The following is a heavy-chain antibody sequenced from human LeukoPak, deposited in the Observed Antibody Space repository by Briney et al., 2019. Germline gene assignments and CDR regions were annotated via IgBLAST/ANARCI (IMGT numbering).Heavy chain of an antibody. V-gene: IGHV1-24*01. CDR3: ARDPRIAAAGEAP. CDR1: GYTLTELS. D-gene: IGHD6-13*01. CDR2: FDPEDGET. Sequence: GASVKVSCKVSGYTLTELSMHWVRQAPGKGLEWMGGFDPEDGETIYAQKFQGRVTMTRDTSISTAYMELSRLTSDDTAVYYCARDPRIAAAGEAPWGQGTLVTVSS. J-gene: IGHJ4*02.